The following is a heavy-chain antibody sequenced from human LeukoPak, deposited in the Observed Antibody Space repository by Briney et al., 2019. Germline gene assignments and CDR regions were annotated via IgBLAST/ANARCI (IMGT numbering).Heavy chain of an antibody. D-gene: IGHD3-9*01. Sequence: ASVKVSCKASGFTFTSSAVQWVRQARGQRLEWIGWIVVGSGNTNYAQKFQERVTITRDMSTSTAYMELSSLRSEDTAVYYCAREDKDYDILTGYYDYWGQGTLVTVSS. CDR3: AREDKDYDILTGYYDY. J-gene: IGHJ4*02. CDR2: IVVGSGNT. V-gene: IGHV1-58*01. CDR1: GFTFTSSA.